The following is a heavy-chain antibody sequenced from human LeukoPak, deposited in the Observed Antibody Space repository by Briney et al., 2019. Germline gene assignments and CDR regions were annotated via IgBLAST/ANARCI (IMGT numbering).Heavy chain of an antibody. V-gene: IGHV4-38-2*02. CDR1: HYSISSGYY. Sequence: NSSETLSLTCAVSHYSISSGYYWGWIRQPSGKGLEWIGSIYHSGSTYYNPSLKSRVTISVDTSKNQFSLKLSSVTAADTAVYYCARDRHCSSTSCFDYWGQGTLVTVSS. CDR3: ARDRHCSSTSCFDY. D-gene: IGHD2-2*01. J-gene: IGHJ4*02. CDR2: IYHSGST.